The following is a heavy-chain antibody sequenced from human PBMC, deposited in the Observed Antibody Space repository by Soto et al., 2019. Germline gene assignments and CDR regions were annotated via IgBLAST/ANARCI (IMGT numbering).Heavy chain of an antibody. J-gene: IGHJ6*02. Sequence: LKISCKGSGYSFTSYWIGWVRQMPGKGLEWMGIIYPGDSDTRYSPSFQGQVTISADKSISTAYLQWSSLKASDTAMYYCARRSRSYYYGMDVWGQGTTVTVSS. CDR3: ARRSRSYYYGMDV. V-gene: IGHV5-51*01. CDR2: IYPGDSDT. CDR1: GYSFTSYW.